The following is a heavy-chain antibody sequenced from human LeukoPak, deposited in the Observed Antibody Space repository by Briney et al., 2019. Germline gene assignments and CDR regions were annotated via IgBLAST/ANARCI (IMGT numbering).Heavy chain of an antibody. CDR1: GFSFSSYA. CDR3: VKTGSGWFGDY. Sequence: GGSLRLSCAASGFSFSSYAMYWVRQAQGKGLEWVALIRYDGGDKYYVDSMKGRFTISRDNSKNTLYLQMNSLRDEDTAVYYCVKTGSGWFGDYWGQGTLVTVSS. CDR2: IRYDGGDK. J-gene: IGHJ4*02. D-gene: IGHD6-13*01. V-gene: IGHV3-30*02.